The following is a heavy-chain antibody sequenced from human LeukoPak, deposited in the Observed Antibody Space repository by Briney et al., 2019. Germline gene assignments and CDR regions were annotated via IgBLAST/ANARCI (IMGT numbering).Heavy chain of an antibody. CDR1: GYTFTSYD. CDR2: MNPNSGNT. J-gene: IGHJ4*02. Sequence: ASVKVSCKASGYTFTSYDINWVRQATGQGLEGMGWMNPNSGNTGYAPKFQGRGTMTRNTSISTVYMELSSLRSEDTAVYYCAKDRGWPHSEYGFDYWGQGTLVTVSS. CDR3: AKDRGWPHSEYGFDY. D-gene: IGHD2/OR15-2a*01. V-gene: IGHV1-8*01.